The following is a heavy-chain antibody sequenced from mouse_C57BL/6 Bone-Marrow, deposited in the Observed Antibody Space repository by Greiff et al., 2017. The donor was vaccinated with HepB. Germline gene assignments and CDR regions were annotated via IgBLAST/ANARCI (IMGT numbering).Heavy chain of an antibody. Sequence: DVMLVESGGGLVKPGGSLKLSCAASGFTFSDYGMHWVRQAPEKGLEWVAYISSGSSTIYYADTVKGRFTISRDNAKNTLFLQMTSLRSEDTAMYYCARYYGSRYFDVWGTGTTVTVSS. J-gene: IGHJ1*03. V-gene: IGHV5-17*01. D-gene: IGHD1-1*01. CDR1: GFTFSDYG. CDR3: ARYYGSRYFDV. CDR2: ISSGSSTI.